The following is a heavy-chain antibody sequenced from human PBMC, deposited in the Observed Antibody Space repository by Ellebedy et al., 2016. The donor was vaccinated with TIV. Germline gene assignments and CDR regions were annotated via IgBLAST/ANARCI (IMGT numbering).Heavy chain of an antibody. D-gene: IGHD2/OR15-2a*01. Sequence: PGGSLRLSCAASEFTVSSNYMSWVRQAPGKGLEWVSVIYSGGTTHYADSVKGRFTISRDNAKNSLYLQMNSLRAEDTAVYYCARATSIGDYVYYWGQGTLVTVSS. CDR1: EFTVSSNY. V-gene: IGHV3-66*01. J-gene: IGHJ4*02. CDR2: IYSGGTT. CDR3: ARATSIGDYVYY.